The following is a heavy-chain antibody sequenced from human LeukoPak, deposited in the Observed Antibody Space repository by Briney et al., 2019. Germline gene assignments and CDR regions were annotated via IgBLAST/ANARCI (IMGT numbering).Heavy chain of an antibody. CDR3: ARDLRVVITGSFDS. CDR2: INWDGDST. V-gene: IGHV3-20*04. J-gene: IGHJ4*02. CDR1: GFSFDVYG. Sequence: GGSLRLSCAASGFSFDVYGLTWARQAPGEGLEWVSCINWDGDSTDYANSVKGRFTISRDNAKNSLYLQMNSLRAEDTALYYCARDLRVVITGSFDSWGQGTLVTVSS. D-gene: IGHD3-22*01.